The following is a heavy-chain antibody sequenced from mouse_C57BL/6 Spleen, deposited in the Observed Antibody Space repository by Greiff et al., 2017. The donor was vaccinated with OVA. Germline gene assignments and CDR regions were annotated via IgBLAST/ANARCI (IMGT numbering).Heavy chain of an antibody. CDR1: GYTFTSYW. Sequence: VQLQQSGAELVKPGASVKLSCKASGYTFTSYWMHWVKQRPGQGLEWIGMIHPNSGSTNYNEKFKSKATLTVDKSSSTAYMQLSSLTSEDSAVYYCARDSSGYPFAYWGQGTLVTVSA. V-gene: IGHV1-64*01. CDR3: ARDSSGYPFAY. J-gene: IGHJ3*01. CDR2: IHPNSGST. D-gene: IGHD3-2*02.